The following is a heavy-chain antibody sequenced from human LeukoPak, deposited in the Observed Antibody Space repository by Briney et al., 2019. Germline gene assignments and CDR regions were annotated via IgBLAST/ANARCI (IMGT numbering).Heavy chain of an antibody. V-gene: IGHV1-46*01. J-gene: IGHJ6*02. CDR3: ARDQDRGSTTVYADPYYYYYYGMDV. Sequence: ASVKVSCKASGYTFTSHYMHWVRQAPGQGLEWMGIINPSGGSTSYAQKFQGRVTMTRDTSTSTVYMELSSLRSEDTAVYYCARDQDRGSTTVYADPYYYYYYGMDVWGQGTTVTVSS. CDR1: GYTFTSHY. D-gene: IGHD4-11*01. CDR2: INPSGGST.